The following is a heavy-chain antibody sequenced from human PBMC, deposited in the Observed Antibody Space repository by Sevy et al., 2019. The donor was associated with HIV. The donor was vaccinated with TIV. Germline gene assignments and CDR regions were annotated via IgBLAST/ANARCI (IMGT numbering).Heavy chain of an antibody. CDR1: GFTFSSYA. J-gene: IGHJ4*02. Sequence: GGSLRLSCAASGFTFSSYAMHWVRQAPGKGLEWVAVISYDGSNKYYADSVKGRFTISRDNSKNTRYLQMNSLRAEDTAVYYCARNFLRFLEWLPRIEVERLYYFDYWGQRTLVTVSS. CDR3: ARNFLRFLEWLPRIEVERLYYFDY. CDR2: ISYDGSNK. V-gene: IGHV3-30-3*01. D-gene: IGHD3-3*01.